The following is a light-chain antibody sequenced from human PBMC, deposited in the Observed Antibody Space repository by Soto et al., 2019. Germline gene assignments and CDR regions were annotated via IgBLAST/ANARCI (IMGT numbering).Light chain of an antibody. J-gene: IGKJ5*01. V-gene: IGKV1-39*01. CDR1: QYISTS. CDR3: QQRYSTPT. Sequence: QVPHSPSPLSASVCERFTITFRASQYISTSLNWYQQKPGNAPNLLIYDASRLQSGVPSWFSGSGSGTDFTLTITSLQPEDFGTYYCQQRYSTPTLGQATRLEIK. CDR2: DAS.